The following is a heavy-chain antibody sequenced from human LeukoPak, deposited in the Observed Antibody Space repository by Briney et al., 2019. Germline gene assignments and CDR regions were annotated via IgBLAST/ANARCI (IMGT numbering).Heavy chain of an antibody. D-gene: IGHD2-2*01. CDR3: AKEHVSSRGAFDI. Sequence: GGSLRLSCAASGFTFSSYSMNWVRQAPGKGLEWVAVISYDGSNKYYADSVKGRFTISRDNSKNTLYLQMNSLRAEDTAVYYCAKEHVSSRGAFDIWGQGTMVTVSS. V-gene: IGHV3-30*18. CDR1: GFTFSSYS. CDR2: ISYDGSNK. J-gene: IGHJ3*02.